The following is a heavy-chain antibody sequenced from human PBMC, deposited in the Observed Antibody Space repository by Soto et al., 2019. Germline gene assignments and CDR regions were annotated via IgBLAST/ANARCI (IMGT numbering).Heavy chain of an antibody. D-gene: IGHD4-17*01. Sequence: QITLKESGPTLVKPTQTLTLTCTCSGISLSTRGVGLGWIRQPPGKALEWLTVIYWNENKYYSPFLRSRLTIIRDTSKNQVVLTMPDMDPVDTATYYCARTVTPLCTPLRGFELWGQCTMVTVSS. V-gene: IGHV2-5*01. CDR1: GISLSTRGVG. CDR3: ARTVTPLCTPLRGFEL. CDR2: IYWNENK. J-gene: IGHJ3*01.